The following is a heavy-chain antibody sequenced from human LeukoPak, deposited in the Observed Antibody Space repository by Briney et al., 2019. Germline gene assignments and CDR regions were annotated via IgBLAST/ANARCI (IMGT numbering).Heavy chain of an antibody. CDR1: GYNFTKFW. J-gene: IGHJ3*02. Sequence: GESLKISCKGSGYNFTKFWIGWVRQMPGKGLEWMGIIYPGDSDTRYSPSFQGQVTISAVKSISTAYLQWSSLKASDTAMYYCASPFSRYSYVPIDAFDIWGQGTMVTVSS. CDR3: ASPFSRYSYVPIDAFDI. V-gene: IGHV5-51*01. CDR2: IYPGDSDT. D-gene: IGHD5-18*01.